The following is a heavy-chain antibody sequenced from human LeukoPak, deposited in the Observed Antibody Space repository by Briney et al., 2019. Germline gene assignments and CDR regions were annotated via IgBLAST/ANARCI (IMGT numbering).Heavy chain of an antibody. V-gene: IGHV4-39*01. CDR1: GGSISGSAYY. D-gene: IGHD6-19*01. J-gene: IGHJ4*02. Sequence: PSETLSLTCTVSGGSISGSAYYWGWIRQPPGKGLEWIGNIYYSGSTYYSPSLKSRVSISVDTSKDQFSLKLSSVTAADTAVYYCARHRDSSGWYDFDYWGQGTLVTVSS. CDR3: ARHRDSSGWYDFDY. CDR2: IYYSGST.